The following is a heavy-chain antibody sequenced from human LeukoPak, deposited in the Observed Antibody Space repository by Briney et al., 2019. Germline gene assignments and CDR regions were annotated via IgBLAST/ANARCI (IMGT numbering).Heavy chain of an antibody. V-gene: IGHV1-69*13. J-gene: IGHJ5*02. CDR1: GGTFSSYA. Sequence: GASAKVSCKASGGTFSSYAISWVRQAPGQGLEWMGGIIPIFGTANYAQKFQGRVTITADESTSTAYMELSSLRSEDTAVYYCARAPSLEPGSDPWGQGTLVTVSS. CDR3: ARAPSLEPGSDP. D-gene: IGHD3-3*01. CDR2: IIPIFGTA.